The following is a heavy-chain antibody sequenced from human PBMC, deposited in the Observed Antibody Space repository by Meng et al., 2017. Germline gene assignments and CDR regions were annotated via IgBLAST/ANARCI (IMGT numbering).Heavy chain of an antibody. CDR3: ARGGMITFGGVIVPERPFDY. Sequence: SETLSLTCTVSGGSISSSSYYWGWIRQPPGKGLEWIGSIYYSGSTYYNPSLKSRVTISVDTSKNQFSLKLSSVTAADTAVYYCARGGMITFGGVIVPERPFDYWGQGTLVTVSS. CDR1: GGSISSSSYY. D-gene: IGHD3-16*02. V-gene: IGHV4-39*07. CDR2: IYYSGST. J-gene: IGHJ4*02.